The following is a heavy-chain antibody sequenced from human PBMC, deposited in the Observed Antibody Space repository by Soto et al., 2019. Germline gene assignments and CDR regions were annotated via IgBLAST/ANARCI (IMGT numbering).Heavy chain of an antibody. CDR2: IIPIFGTA. V-gene: IGHV1-69*13. Sequence: VASVKVSCKASGGTFSSYAISWVRQAPGQGLEWMGGIIPIFGTANYAQKFQGRVTITADESTSTAYMELSSLRSEDTAVYYCARGYSSSWYLFDYWGQGTLVTVSS. CDR1: GGTFSSYA. CDR3: ARGYSSSWYLFDY. D-gene: IGHD6-13*01. J-gene: IGHJ4*02.